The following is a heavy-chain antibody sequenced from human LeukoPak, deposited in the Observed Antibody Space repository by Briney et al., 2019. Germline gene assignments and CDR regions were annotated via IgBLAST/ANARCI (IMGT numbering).Heavy chain of an antibody. CDR3: ARHRNVASLSLDY. J-gene: IGHJ4*02. V-gene: IGHV4-39*01. D-gene: IGHD3-10*02. CDR2: IYHTGST. Sequence: PSETLSLTCTVSGGSISSSVYYWGWIRQPPGKGLEWIGSIYHTGSTYYNPSLKSRVTISVDTSKDQFSLKLSSVTAADTAVYYCARHRNVASLSLDYWGQGTLVTVSS. CDR1: GGSISSSVYY.